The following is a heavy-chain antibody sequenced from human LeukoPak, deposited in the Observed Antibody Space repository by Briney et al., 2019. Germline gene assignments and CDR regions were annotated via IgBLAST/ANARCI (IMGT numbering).Heavy chain of an antibody. Sequence: SETLSLTCTVSGGSVSSGGYYWSWIRQHPGKGLEWIGYIYYSGSTYYNPSLKSRVTISVDTSKNQFSLKLSSVTAADTAVYYCAREVADYDSSGYYSSGDWFDPWGQGTLVTVSS. J-gene: IGHJ5*02. CDR1: GGSVSSGGYY. CDR2: IYYSGST. V-gene: IGHV4-31*03. D-gene: IGHD3-22*01. CDR3: AREVADYDSSGYYSSGDWFDP.